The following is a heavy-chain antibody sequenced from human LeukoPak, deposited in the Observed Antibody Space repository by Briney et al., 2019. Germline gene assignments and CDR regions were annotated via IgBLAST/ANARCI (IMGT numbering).Heavy chain of an antibody. V-gene: IGHV1-2*02. CDR2: INPNSGGT. D-gene: IGHD5-24*01. Sequence: ASVKVSCKASGYTFTGYYMHWVRQAPGQGLEWMGWINPNSGGTNYAQKFQGRVTMTRDTSISTAYMELSRLRSDDTAVYYCARDSSRWLQFYGYWGQGTLVTVSS. CDR3: ARDSSRWLQFYGY. CDR1: GYTFTGYY. J-gene: IGHJ4*02.